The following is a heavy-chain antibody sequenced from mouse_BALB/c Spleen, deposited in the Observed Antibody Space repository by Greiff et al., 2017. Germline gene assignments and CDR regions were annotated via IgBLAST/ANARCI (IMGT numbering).Heavy chain of an antibody. J-gene: IGHJ2*01. V-gene: IGHV5-17*02. D-gene: IGHD1-1*01. CDR3: ARDYYGSRGDY. CDR2: ISSGSSTI. CDR1: GFTFSSFG. Sequence: EVMLVESGGGLVQPGGSRKLSCAASGFTFSSFGMHWVRQAPEKGLEWVAYISSGSSTIYYADTVKGRFTISRDNPKNTLFLQMTSLRSEDTAMYYCARDYYGSRGDYWGQGTTLTGSS.